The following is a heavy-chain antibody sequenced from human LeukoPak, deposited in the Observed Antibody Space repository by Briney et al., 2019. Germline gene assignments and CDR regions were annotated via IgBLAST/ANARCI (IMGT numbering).Heavy chain of an antibody. CDR1: GCSISRYY. CDR3: ARSITMVRGVPCAFDI. Sequence: SETLSLTCTVSGCSISRYYWSWIRQPPWKGLDWIGYIYCSGSTNYNPSLKSRVTISVDPSKNQYSLKLSAVTAADTAVCYCARSITMVRGVPCAFDIWGQGTMVTVSS. J-gene: IGHJ3*02. V-gene: IGHV4-59*01. D-gene: IGHD3-10*01. CDR2: IYCSGST.